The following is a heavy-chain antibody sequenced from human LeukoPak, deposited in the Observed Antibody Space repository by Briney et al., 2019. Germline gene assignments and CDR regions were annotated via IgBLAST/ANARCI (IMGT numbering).Heavy chain of an antibody. J-gene: IGHJ4*02. CDR3: ARVGLYSGYYLYYFDY. D-gene: IGHD5-12*01. Sequence: ASVKVSCKASSYTFTSYGISWVRQAPGQGLEWMGWISAYNGNTNYAQKLQGRVTMSTDTSTSTAYMELRSLRSDDTAVYYCARVGLYSGYYLYYFDYWGQGTLVTVSS. V-gene: IGHV1-18*01. CDR2: ISAYNGNT. CDR1: SYTFTSYG.